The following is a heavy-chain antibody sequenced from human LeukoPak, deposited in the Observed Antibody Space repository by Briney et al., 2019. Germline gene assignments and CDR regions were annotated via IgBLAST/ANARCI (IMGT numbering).Heavy chain of an antibody. CDR1: GCSFTSYW. CDR2: IYPGDSDT. CDR3: AAAAGPRGARFDY. D-gene: IGHD6-13*01. V-gene: IGHV5-51*01. Sequence: GESLKISCKGSGCSFTSYWIGWVRQMPGKGLEWMGIIYPGDSDTRYSPSFQGQVTISADKSISTAYLQWSSLKASDTAMYYCAAAAGPRGARFDYWGQGTLVTVSS. J-gene: IGHJ4*02.